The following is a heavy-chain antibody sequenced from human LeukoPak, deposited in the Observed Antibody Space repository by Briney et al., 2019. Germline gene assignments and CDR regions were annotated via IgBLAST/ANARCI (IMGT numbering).Heavy chain of an antibody. V-gene: IGHV4-38-2*02. CDR2: IYHSGST. Sequence: SETLSLTCTVSGYSISSGYYWGWIRQPPGKGLEWIGSIYHSGSTYYNPSLKSRVTISVGTSKNQFSLKLSSVTAADTAVYYCARGGGELDYWGQGTLVTVSS. CDR3: ARGGGELDY. D-gene: IGHD1-7*01. J-gene: IGHJ4*02. CDR1: GYSISSGYY.